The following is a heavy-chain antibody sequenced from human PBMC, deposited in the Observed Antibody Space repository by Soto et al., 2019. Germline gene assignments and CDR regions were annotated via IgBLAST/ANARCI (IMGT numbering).Heavy chain of an antibody. CDR1: HFAFNIDA. Sequence: EAQLLESGGGLVQPGESLKLSVVASHFAFNIDAMTWVRQAPGKGLEWASSMSGSGSSIYYADSVKGRFTITRDKSKKTLYLQMNSLRAEDTAVYWCARDNWNGAYYGLDVWGQGTTVTVS. CDR2: MSGSGSSI. CDR3: ARDNWNGAYYGLDV. D-gene: IGHD1-20*01. J-gene: IGHJ6*02. V-gene: IGHV3-23*01.